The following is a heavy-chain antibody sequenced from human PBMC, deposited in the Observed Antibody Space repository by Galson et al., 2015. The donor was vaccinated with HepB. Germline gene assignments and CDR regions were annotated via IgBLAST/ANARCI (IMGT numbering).Heavy chain of an antibody. CDR3: AKDPSSDFGNVFDI. CDR2: ISSSGDGT. CDR1: GFTFSTFA. J-gene: IGHJ3*02. V-gene: IGHV3-23*01. D-gene: IGHD4-17*01. Sequence: SLRLSCAASGFTFSTFAMTWVRQAPGKGLEWVSSISSSGDGTYYADSVEGRFTISRDNSKNTLYLRMNSLRVEDTALYYCAKDPSSDFGNVFDIWGQGTMVTVSS.